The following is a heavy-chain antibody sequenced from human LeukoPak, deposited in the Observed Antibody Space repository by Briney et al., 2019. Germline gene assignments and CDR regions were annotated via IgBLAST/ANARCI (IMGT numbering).Heavy chain of an antibody. D-gene: IGHD6-19*01. Sequence: PSETLSLTCTVSGGSISGYYWSWIRQPPGKGLEWIGYIYYSGSTNYNPSLKSRVTISVGTSKNQFSLKLSSVTAADTAVYYCARVRASGWYPTYFDYWGQGTLVTVSS. CDR3: ARVRASGWYPTYFDY. V-gene: IGHV4-59*01. CDR1: GGSISGYY. CDR2: IYYSGST. J-gene: IGHJ4*02.